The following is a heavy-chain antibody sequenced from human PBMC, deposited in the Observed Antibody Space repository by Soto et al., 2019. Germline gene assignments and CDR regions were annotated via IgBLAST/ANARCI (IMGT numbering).Heavy chain of an antibody. D-gene: IGHD2-15*01. V-gene: IGHV4-31*03. Sequence: SETLSLTCTVSGGSISSGAYYWSWIRQHPGQGLEWIGYIYYSGSTYYNPSLKSRVTISVDTSKNQFPLKLSSVTAADTAVYYCSSGHCSGGSCYENWFDPWGQGTLVTLSS. CDR1: GGSISSGAYY. J-gene: IGHJ5*02. CDR3: SSGHCSGGSCYENWFDP. CDR2: IYYSGST.